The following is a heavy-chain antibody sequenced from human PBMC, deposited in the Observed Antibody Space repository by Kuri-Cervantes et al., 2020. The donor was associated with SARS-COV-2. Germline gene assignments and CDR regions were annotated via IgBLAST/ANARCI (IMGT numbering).Heavy chain of an antibody. V-gene: IGHV3-73*01. J-gene: IGHJ4*02. CDR1: GFLFSASA. Sequence: GGSLRLSCEVSGFLFSASAIHWVRQGSGKGLEWVGRVRGKANNYATAYAASVKGRFTISRDDSKNTLYLQMNSLRAEDTAVYYCARVEFWNGYFDYWGQGTLVTVSS. D-gene: IGHD3-3*01. CDR3: ARVEFWNGYFDY. CDR2: VRGKANNYAT.